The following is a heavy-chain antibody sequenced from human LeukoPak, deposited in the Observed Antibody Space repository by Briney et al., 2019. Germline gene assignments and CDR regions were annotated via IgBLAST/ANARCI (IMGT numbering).Heavy chain of an antibody. CDR3: AKGVVPAARYYYYGMDV. V-gene: IGHV1-69*04. CDR2: IIPILGIA. D-gene: IGHD2-2*01. Sequence: GASVKVSCKASGYTFTSYGISWVRQAPGQGLEWMGRIIPILGIANYAQKFQGRVTITADKSTSTAYMELSSLRSEDTAVYYCAKGVVPAARYYYYGMDVWGQGTTVTVSS. CDR1: GYTFTSYG. J-gene: IGHJ6*02.